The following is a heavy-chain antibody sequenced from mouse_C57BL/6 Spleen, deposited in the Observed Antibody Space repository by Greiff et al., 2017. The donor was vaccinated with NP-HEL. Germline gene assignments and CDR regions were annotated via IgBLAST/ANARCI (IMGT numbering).Heavy chain of an antibody. CDR1: GFSFNTYA. J-gene: IGHJ4*01. CDR2: IRSKSNNYAT. CDR3: VRHPTVYAMDY. Sequence: EVQLVESGGGLVQPKGSLKLSCAASGFSFNTYAMNWVRQAPGKGLEWVARIRSKSNNYATYYADSVKDRFTISRDDSESMLYLQMNNLKTEDTAMYCCVRHPTVYAMDYWGQGTSVTVSS. D-gene: IGHD1-1*01. V-gene: IGHV10-1*01.